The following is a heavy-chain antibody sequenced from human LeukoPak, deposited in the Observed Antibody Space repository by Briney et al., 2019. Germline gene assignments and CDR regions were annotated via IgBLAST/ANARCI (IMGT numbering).Heavy chain of an antibody. CDR2: MNPNSGNT. D-gene: IGHD1-1*01. V-gene: IGHV1-8*01. CDR3: ARGRVSRYQLWNYRYYDY. CDR1: GYTFTIYD. J-gene: IGHJ4*02. Sequence: ASVNVSCKASGYTFTIYDINWVRQATGQGLEWLGWMNPNSGNTGFAQDFQGRVTMTRNTSISTAYMELSSLRSEDTAVYYCARGRVSRYQLWNYRYYDYWGQGTLVTVSS.